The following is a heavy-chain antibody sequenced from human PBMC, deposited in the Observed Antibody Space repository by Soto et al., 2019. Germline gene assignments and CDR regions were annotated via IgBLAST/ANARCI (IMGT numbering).Heavy chain of an antibody. D-gene: IGHD5-12*01. V-gene: IGHV3-74*01. Sequence: EVQLVESGGGLVQPGGSLRLSCTASGFTFSSYWMHWVRQAPGKGLVWVSRIDSDGSPTNYADFVKGRFTISRDNAKNTLDLQMNSLRVEDTAVYYCARGASGYGNFDYGGQGTLVTVSS. CDR3: ARGASGYGNFDY. CDR2: IDSDGSPT. J-gene: IGHJ4*02. CDR1: GFTFSSYW.